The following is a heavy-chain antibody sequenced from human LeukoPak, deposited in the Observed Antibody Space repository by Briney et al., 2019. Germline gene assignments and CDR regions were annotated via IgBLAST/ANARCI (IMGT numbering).Heavy chain of an antibody. V-gene: IGHV3-43D*03. CDR3: AKEGGSSDRDVFDI. CDR2: ISWDGGST. J-gene: IGHJ3*02. D-gene: IGHD3-10*01. CDR1: GFTFDDYA. Sequence: QTGGSLRLSCAASGFTFDDYAMHWVRQAPGKGLEWVSLISWDGGSTYYADSVKGRFTISRDNAKNSLYLQMNSLRAEDTALYYCAKEGGSSDRDVFDIWGQGTMVTVSS.